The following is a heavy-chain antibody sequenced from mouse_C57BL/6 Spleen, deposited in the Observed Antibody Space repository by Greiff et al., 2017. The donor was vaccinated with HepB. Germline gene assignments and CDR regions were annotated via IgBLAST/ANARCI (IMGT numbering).Heavy chain of an antibody. V-gene: IGHV14-3*01. CDR2: IDPANGNT. CDR3: ASYYGSSYGYFDV. CDR1: GFNIKNTY. J-gene: IGHJ1*03. D-gene: IGHD1-1*01. Sequence: VQLQQSVAELVRPGASVKLSCTASGFNIKNTYMHWVKQRPEQGLEWIGRIDPANGNTKYAPKFQGKATITADTSSNTAYRQLSSLTSEDTAIYYCASYYGSSYGYFDVWGTGTTVTVSS.